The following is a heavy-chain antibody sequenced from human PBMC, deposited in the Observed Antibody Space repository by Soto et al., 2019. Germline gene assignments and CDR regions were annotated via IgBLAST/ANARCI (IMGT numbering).Heavy chain of an antibody. J-gene: IGHJ4*02. CDR2: IWSDGSKE. D-gene: IGHD2-8*01. CDR1: GFTFSSHG. Sequence: QVQLVESGGVVVQPGRSLRLSCAASGFTFSSHGMHWVRQAPGKGLEWVAVIWSDGSKEYYADSVKGRFTISRDNSKNTLYLQMNSLRDEDTAVYYCAREWSSGYWGQGTLVTVSS. V-gene: IGHV3-33*01. CDR3: AREWSSGY.